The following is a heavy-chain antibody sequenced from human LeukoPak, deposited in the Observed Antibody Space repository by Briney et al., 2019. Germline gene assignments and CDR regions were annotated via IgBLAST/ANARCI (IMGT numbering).Heavy chain of an antibody. CDR1: GFTFSSYA. CDR3: ASYPSSSNY. V-gene: IGHV3-23*01. Sequence: PGGSLRLSCAASGFTFSSYAMSWFRQAPVRGLEWVSVISDSGGSTKYAESVKGRFTISRDNSKNTLYLQMNSLRAEDTAVYYCASYPSSSNYWGQGTLVTVSS. CDR2: ISDSGGST. J-gene: IGHJ4*02.